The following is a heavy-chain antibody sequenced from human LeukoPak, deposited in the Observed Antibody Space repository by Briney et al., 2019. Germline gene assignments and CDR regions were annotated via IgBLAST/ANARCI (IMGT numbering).Heavy chain of an antibody. CDR3: ATEGITGTFRARFFDY. V-gene: IGHV3-53*04. Sequence: GGSLRLSCAASGFTVSSNYMSWVRQAPGKGLEWVSVIYSGGSTYYADSVKGRFTISRHNSKNTLYLQMNSLRSEDTAVYYCATEGITGTFRARFFDYWGQGTLVTVSS. J-gene: IGHJ4*02. CDR1: GFTVSSNY. D-gene: IGHD1-20*01. CDR2: IYSGGST.